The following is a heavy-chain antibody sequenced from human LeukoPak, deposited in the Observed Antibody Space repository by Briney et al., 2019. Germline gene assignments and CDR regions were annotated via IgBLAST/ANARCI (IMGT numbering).Heavy chain of an antibody. CDR2: IYHSGST. Sequence: SETLSLTRTVSGGSIKNYHWSWIRQPPGKGLEWIGYIYHSGSTYYNPSLKSRVTISVDRSKNQFSLKLGSVTAADTAVYYCARGDYGDPPDWFDPWGQGTLVTVSS. V-gene: IGHV4-30-2*01. D-gene: IGHD4-17*01. J-gene: IGHJ5*02. CDR1: GGSIKNYH. CDR3: ARGDYGDPPDWFDP.